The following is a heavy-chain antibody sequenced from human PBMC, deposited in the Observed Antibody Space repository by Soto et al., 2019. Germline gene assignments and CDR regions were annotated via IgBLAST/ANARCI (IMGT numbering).Heavy chain of an antibody. CDR3: ARAPEGGGYFDI. D-gene: IGHD1-26*01. Sequence: QVQLVQSGAEVKTSGASVKVSCRASGYTFTRNPMHWVRQAPGQRLEWMGWINTANGNKKYAENFQGRVSISRDTSATTAYMELNSLRFEDTAVYYCARAPEGGGYFDIWGQGTRVTVSS. J-gene: IGHJ3*02. CDR2: INTANGNK. CDR1: GYTFTRNP. V-gene: IGHV1-3*04.